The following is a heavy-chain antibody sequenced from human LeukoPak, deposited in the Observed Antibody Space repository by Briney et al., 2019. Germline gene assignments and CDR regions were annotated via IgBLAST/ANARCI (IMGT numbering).Heavy chain of an antibody. CDR2: ISSSSSYI. D-gene: IGHD3-3*01. V-gene: IGHV3-21*01. J-gene: IGHJ6*02. CDR1: GFTFSSYS. CDR3: ARDRWLRFLDLLAKTHYGMDV. Sequence: PGGSLRLSCAASGFTFSSYSMNWVRQAPGKGLEWVSSISSSSSYIYYADSVKGRFTISRDNAKNSLYLQMNSLRAEDTAVYYCARDRWLRFLDLLAKTHYGMDVWGQGTTVTVSS.